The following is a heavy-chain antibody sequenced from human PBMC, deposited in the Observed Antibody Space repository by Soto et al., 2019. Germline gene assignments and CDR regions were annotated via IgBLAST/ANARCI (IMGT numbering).Heavy chain of an antibody. CDR1: GYTFTSYG. CDR2: ISAYNGNT. Sequence: ASVKVSCKASGYTFTSYGISWVRQAPGQGLEWMGWISAYNGNTNYAQKLQGRVTMTTDTSTSTAYMELRSLRSDDTAVYYCATYCGGVCHDAFDIWGQGTMVTVSS. J-gene: IGHJ3*02. D-gene: IGHD2-21*02. CDR3: ATYCGGVCHDAFDI. V-gene: IGHV1-18*01.